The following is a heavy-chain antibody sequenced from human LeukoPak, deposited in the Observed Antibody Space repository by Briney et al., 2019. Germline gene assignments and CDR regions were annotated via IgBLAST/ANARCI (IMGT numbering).Heavy chain of an antibody. CDR1: GFNSGDYG. D-gene: IGHD2-15*01. Sequence: GGSLRLSCTASGFNSGDYGLSWVRQAPGKGLEWIGFIRRRANDGTTEYAASVKGRFTISRDDSKSIAYLQMNGLQTEDTGLYYCARPRCAHLSGGSCSLGYWGQGTLVTVSS. J-gene: IGHJ4*02. CDR3: ARPRCAHLSGGSCSLGY. CDR2: IRRRANDGTT. V-gene: IGHV3-49*04.